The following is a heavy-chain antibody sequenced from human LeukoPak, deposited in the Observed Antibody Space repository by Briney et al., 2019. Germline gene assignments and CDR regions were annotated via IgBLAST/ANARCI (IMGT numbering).Heavy chain of an antibody. CDR1: GFTFSSYW. CDR2: IKQDGSEK. Sequence: PGGSLRLSCAASGFTFSSYWMSWVRQAPGKGLEWVANIKQDGSEKYYVDSVKGRFTISRDNSKNTLYLQMNSLRAEDTAVYYCAKEQSQWLVPLDYWGQGTLVTVSS. J-gene: IGHJ4*02. V-gene: IGHV3-7*03. CDR3: AKEQSQWLVPLDY. D-gene: IGHD6-19*01.